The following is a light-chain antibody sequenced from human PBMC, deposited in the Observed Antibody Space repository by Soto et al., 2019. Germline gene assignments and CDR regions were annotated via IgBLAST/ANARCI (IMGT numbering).Light chain of an antibody. J-gene: IGLJ2*01. CDR2: EVS. V-gene: IGLV2-8*01. CDR3: SSYAGSNSVV. CDR1: SSDVGGYNY. Sequence: QSALTQPASASGSPGQSVTISCTGTSSDVGGYNYVSWYQQHPGKAPKLMIYEVSKWPSGVPDRFSGSKSGNTASLTVSGLQAEDEADYYCSSYAGSNSVVFGGGTKLTVL.